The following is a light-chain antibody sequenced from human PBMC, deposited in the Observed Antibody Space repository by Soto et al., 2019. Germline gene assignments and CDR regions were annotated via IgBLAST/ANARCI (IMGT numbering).Light chain of an antibody. CDR2: EVS. CDR1: SSDVGGYNY. CDR3: NSYTSKSTGV. J-gene: IGLJ1*01. V-gene: IGLV2-14*01. Sequence: QSALTQPASVSVSPGQSITISCTGTSSDVGGYNYVSWYQQHPGKAPKLIIYEVSNRPSWVSNRFSGSKSGNTASLTISGLQAEDEADYYRNSYTSKSTGVFGTGTKLTVL.